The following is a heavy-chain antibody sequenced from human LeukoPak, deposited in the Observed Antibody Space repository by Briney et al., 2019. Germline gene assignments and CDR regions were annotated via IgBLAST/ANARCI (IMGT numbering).Heavy chain of an antibody. CDR3: ARDVNPSYGRPNYYDAFYM. D-gene: IGHD3-10*01. Sequence: GGSLRLSCGASGFSLSAYWMTWVRQVPGKGLVWVANMNQDGAKKYYVDSVKGRFTISRDNANNSLYLQMNSLRVEDTALYYCARDVNPSYGRPNYYDAFYMWGQGTMVTVSS. J-gene: IGHJ3*02. CDR1: GFSLSAYW. CDR2: MNQDGAKK. V-gene: IGHV3-7*01.